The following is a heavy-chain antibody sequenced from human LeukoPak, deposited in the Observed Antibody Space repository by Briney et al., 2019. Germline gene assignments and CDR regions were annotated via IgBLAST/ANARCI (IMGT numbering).Heavy chain of an antibody. J-gene: IGHJ3*02. CDR1: GFTFSSYW. Sequence: GGSLRLSCAASGFTFSSYWMSWVRQAPGKGLEWVANIKQDGSEKYYVDSVKGRFTISRDNAKNSLYLQMNSLRAEDTAVYYCARASPGKGDAFDIWGQGTMVTVSS. V-gene: IGHV3-7*01. CDR2: IKQDGSEK. CDR3: ARASPGKGDAFDI.